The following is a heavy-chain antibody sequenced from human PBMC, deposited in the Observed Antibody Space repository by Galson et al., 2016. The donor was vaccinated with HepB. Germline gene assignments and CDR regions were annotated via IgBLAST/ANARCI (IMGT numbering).Heavy chain of an antibody. CDR3: ARHELHSNSWYMDS. J-gene: IGHJ4*02. CDR2: IYPGDSDT. Sequence: QSGAEVKKPGESLKISCQGSGYRGSKFWIAWVRQTPGNGLEWMGIIYPGDSDTRYNPSFVGQVTISVDKSTSTAYLRWSSLKASDSAMYYCARHELHSNSWYMDSWGQGTLVTVSS. CDR1: GYRGSKFW. D-gene: IGHD6-13*01. V-gene: IGHV5-51*01.